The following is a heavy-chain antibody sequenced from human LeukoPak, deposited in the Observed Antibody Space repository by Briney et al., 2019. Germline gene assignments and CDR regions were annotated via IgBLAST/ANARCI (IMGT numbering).Heavy chain of an antibody. CDR1: GFTFSSYG. V-gene: IGHV3-30*18. CDR3: AKGSYGSGSYYGMDV. CDR2: ISYDGSNK. J-gene: IGHJ6*02. Sequence: PGGSLRLSCAASGFTFSSYGMHWVRQAPGKGLEWVAVISYDGSNKYYADSVKGRFTISRDNSKNTLYLQMNSLRAEDTAVYYCAKGSYGSGSYYGMDVWSQGTTVTASS. D-gene: IGHD3-10*01.